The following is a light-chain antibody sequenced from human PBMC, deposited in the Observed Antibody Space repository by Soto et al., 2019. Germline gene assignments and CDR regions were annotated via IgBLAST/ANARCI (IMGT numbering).Light chain of an antibody. CDR3: QQLRNYPLT. CDR2: GAS. CDR1: QDISTY. J-gene: IGKJ1*01. Sequence: DIQLTQSPSFLSASVGDTVTITCRASQDISTYLAWYQQKPGKAPELLIHGASTLQDGVPSRFSGGGAGSEFTLTVSSLQPEDFATYYCQQLRNYPLTFGRGTRVEV. V-gene: IGKV1-9*01.